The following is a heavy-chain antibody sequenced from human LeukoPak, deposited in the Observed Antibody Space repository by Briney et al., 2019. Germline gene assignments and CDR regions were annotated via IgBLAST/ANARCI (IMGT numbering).Heavy chain of an antibody. V-gene: IGHV1-2*02. D-gene: IGHD6-13*01. CDR1: GYTFTGYY. CDR2: INPNSGGT. Sequence: ASVKVSCKASGYTFTGYYMHWVRQAPGQGLEWMGWINPNSGGTNYAQKFQGRVTMTRDTSISTAYMELSRLRSDDTAVHYCARGIAAAGLSSAFDIWGQGTMVTVSS. CDR3: ARGIAAAGLSSAFDI. J-gene: IGHJ3*02.